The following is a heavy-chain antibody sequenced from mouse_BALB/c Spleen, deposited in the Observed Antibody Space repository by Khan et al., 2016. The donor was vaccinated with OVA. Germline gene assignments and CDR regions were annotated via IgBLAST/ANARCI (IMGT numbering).Heavy chain of an antibody. J-gene: IGHJ2*01. CDR2: INPSSGYT. V-gene: IGHV1-7*01. CDR3: ARDRIDN. CDR1: GYTFSNYW. Sequence: VKLLESGAELAKPGASVKMSCKASGYTFSNYWMHWVKQRPGQGLEWIGYINPSSGYTYYNQTFNDKATLTTDKSSSTAYMQLSSLTSEDSAVYYGARDRIDNWGQGTTLTVSS.